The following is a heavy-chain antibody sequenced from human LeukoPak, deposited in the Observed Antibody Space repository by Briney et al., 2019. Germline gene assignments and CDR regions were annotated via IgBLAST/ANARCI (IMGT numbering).Heavy chain of an antibody. CDR3: ARGWYTDAFDI. CDR1: GFTFDDYG. D-gene: IGHD1-1*01. V-gene: IGHV3-20*04. J-gene: IGHJ3*02. Sequence: GGSLRLSCAASGFTFDDYGMSWVRQAPGKGLEWVSGINWNGGSTGYADSVKGRFTISRDNAKNSLFLQMNSLRAEDTAVYFCARGWYTDAFDIWGQGTMVTVSS. CDR2: INWNGGST.